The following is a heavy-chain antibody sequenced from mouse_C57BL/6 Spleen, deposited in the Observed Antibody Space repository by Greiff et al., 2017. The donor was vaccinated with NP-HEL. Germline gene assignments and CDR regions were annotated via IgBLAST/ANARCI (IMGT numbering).Heavy chain of an antibody. J-gene: IGHJ4*01. Sequence: QVQLQQPGTELVKPGASVKLSCKASGYTFTSYWMHWVKQRPGQGLEWIGNINPSNGGTNYNQKFKSKATLTVDKSSSTAYLQLSSLTSEDSAVYYCARSGYDGYYGKDAMDDWGQGTSVTVSS. CDR2: INPSNGGT. V-gene: IGHV1-53*01. CDR1: GYTFTSYW. D-gene: IGHD2-3*01. CDR3: ARSGYDGYYGKDAMDD.